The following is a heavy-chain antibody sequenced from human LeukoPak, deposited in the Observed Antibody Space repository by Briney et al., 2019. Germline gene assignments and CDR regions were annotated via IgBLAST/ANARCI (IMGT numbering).Heavy chain of an antibody. CDR1: GGSISSSSYY. CDR2: IYYSGST. CDR3: ARHEVLEWFMDV. D-gene: IGHD3-3*01. V-gene: IGHV4-39*01. Sequence: SETLSLTCTVSGGSISSSSYYWGWVRQPPGTGLEWIGSIYYSGSTYYNPSLKSRVAISVDTSKIQFSLKLSSVTAADTAVYYCARHEVLEWFMDVWGKGTTVTVSS. J-gene: IGHJ6*04.